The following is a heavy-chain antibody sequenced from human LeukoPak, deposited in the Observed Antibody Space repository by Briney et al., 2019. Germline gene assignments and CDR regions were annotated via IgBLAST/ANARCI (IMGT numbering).Heavy chain of an antibody. CDR2: INQDGSEK. V-gene: IGHV3-7*01. CDR1: GFSLSNHW. Sequence: GGSLRLSCAACGFSLSNHWMTWVRQAPGKGLEWVANINQDGSEKYYIDSVKGRFTISRDNAKSSLYLQMNSLRGDDTAVYYCARDGLAVAVNSYYYYYMDVWGKGTTVTVSS. D-gene: IGHD6-19*01. J-gene: IGHJ6*03. CDR3: ARDGLAVAVNSYYYYYMDV.